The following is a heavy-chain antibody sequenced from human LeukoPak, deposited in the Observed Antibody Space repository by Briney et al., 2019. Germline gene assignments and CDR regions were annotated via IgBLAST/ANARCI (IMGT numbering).Heavy chain of an antibody. CDR1: GGSFSGYY. D-gene: IGHD5-24*01. CDR2: INHSGST. V-gene: IGHV4-34*01. Sequence: SETLSLTCAVYGGSFSGYYWSWIRQPPGKGLVWIGEINHSGSTNYIPSLKSRVTISVDTSKNQFSLKLSSVTAADTAVYYCARDGYHSGMIFDYWGQGTLVTVSS. CDR3: ARDGYHSGMIFDY. J-gene: IGHJ4*02.